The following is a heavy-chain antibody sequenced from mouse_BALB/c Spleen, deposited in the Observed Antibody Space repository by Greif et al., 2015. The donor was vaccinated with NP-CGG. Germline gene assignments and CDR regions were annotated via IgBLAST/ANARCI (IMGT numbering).Heavy chain of an antibody. CDR1: GYTFSSYW. J-gene: IGHJ1*01. Sequence: VQLQQSGAELMKPGASVKISCKATGYTFSSYWIEWVKQRPGHGLEWIGEILPGSGSTNYNEKFKGKATFTADTSSNTAYMQLSSLTSEDSAVYYCARYPLGRDWYFDVWGAGTTVTVSS. CDR2: ILPGSGST. V-gene: IGHV1-9*01. D-gene: IGHD4-1*01. CDR3: ARYPLGRDWYFDV.